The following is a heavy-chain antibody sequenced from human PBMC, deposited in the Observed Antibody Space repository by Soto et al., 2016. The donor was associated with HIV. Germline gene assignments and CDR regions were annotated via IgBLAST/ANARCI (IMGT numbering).Heavy chain of an antibody. V-gene: IGHV3-30*04. Sequence: VQLVESGGGVVQPGRSLRLSCAASGFTFSSYAMHWVRQAPGKELEWVAVISYDGSNKYYADSVKGRFTFSRDNSKNTLYLQMNSLRAEDTAVYYCARPGIAAAGGAFDIWGQGTMVTVSS. D-gene: IGHD6-13*01. CDR3: ARPGIAAAGGAFDI. CDR2: ISYDGSNK. CDR1: GFTFSSYA. J-gene: IGHJ3*02.